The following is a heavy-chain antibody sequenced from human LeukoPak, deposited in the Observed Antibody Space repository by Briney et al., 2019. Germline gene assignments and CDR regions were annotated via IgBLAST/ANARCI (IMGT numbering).Heavy chain of an antibody. D-gene: IGHD5-18*01. V-gene: IGHV4-39*07. CDR1: GGSISSSSYY. Sequence: SSETLSLTCTVSGGSISSSSYYWGWIRQPPGKGLEWIGNIYYSGSTYYNPSLKSRVTISVDTSKNQFSLKLSSVTAADTAVYYCARDGYKNNWFDPWGQGTLVTVSS. CDR3: ARDGYKNNWFDP. CDR2: IYYSGST. J-gene: IGHJ5*02.